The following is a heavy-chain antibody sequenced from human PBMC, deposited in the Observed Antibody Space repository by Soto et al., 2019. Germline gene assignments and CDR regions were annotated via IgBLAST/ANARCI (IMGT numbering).Heavy chain of an antibody. D-gene: IGHD2-15*01. CDR3: ARGLGYAFDI. CDR1: GFTFSSYG. Sequence: GGSLRLSCAASGFTFSSYGMHWVRQAPGKGLEYVSAISSNGGSTYYANSVKGRFTISRDNSKNTLYLQMGSLRAEDMAVYYCARGLGYAFDIWGQGTMVTVSS. CDR2: ISSNGGST. J-gene: IGHJ3*02. V-gene: IGHV3-64*01.